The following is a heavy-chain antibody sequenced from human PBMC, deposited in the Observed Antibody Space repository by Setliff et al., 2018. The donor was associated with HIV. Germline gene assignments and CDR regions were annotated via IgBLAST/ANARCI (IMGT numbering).Heavy chain of an antibody. CDR3: ARKAGPQYYYDSSGYYFDY. CDR1: GFTFDDNA. Sequence: SLRLSCAASGFTFDDNAMHWVRQVPGKGLEWVAGISWNSVSKGYVDSVKGRFTISRDNAKNSLFLQMNSLRVDDTAVYYCARKAGPQYYYDSSGYYFDYWGQGTLVTVSS. CDR2: ISWNSVSK. D-gene: IGHD3-22*01. J-gene: IGHJ4*02. V-gene: IGHV3-9*01.